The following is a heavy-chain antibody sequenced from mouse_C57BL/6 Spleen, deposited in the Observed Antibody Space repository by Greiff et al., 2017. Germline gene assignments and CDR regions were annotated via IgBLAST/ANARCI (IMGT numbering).Heavy chain of an antibody. V-gene: IGHV1-18*01. CDR2: INPNNGGT. D-gene: IGHD1-3*01. J-gene: IGHJ4*01. CDR3: ARRYKGAMDY. CDR1: GYTFTDYN. Sequence: EVKLVESGPELVKPGASVKIPCKASGYTFTDYNMDWVKQSHGKSLEWIGDINPNNGGTIYNQKFKGKATLTVDKSSSTAYMELRSLTSEDTAVYYCARRYKGAMDYWGQGTSVTVSS.